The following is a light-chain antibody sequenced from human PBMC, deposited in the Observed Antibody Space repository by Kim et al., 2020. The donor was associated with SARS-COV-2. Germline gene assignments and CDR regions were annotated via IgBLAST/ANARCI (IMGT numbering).Light chain of an antibody. CDR1: STDFGAYDH. J-gene: IGLJ2*01. V-gene: IGLV2-14*04. CDR2: DVD. CDR3: SSYTVNGTPV. Sequence: GQSFTISCTGTSTDFGAYDHVSWYQQYPGKAPKLILYDVDLRPSAISDRFSGSKSGHTASLTISGLQAEDEALYHCSSYTVNGTPVFGGGTQLTVL.